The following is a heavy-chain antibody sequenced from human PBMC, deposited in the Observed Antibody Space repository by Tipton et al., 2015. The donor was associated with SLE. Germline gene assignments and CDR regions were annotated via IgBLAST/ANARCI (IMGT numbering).Heavy chain of an antibody. CDR3: ARGSCSSTSCYTEGFDY. V-gene: IGHV4-59*11. D-gene: IGHD2-2*02. CDR2: IYYSGST. J-gene: IGHJ4*02. CDR1: GGSISSHY. Sequence: TLSLTCTVSGGSISSHYWSWIRQPPGKGLEWIGYIYYSGSTNYNPSLKSRVTISVDTSKNQFSLELSSLRSEDTAVYYCARGSCSSTSCYTEGFDYWGQGTLVTVSS.